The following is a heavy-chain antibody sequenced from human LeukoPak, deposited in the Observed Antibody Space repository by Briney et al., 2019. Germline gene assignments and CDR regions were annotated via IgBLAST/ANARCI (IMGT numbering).Heavy chain of an antibody. CDR2: IIPIFGTA. CDR3: ARAWDSTDYYYYGMDV. J-gene: IGHJ6*02. V-gene: IGHV1-69*13. D-gene: IGHD2/OR15-2a*01. CDR1: GGTFSSYA. Sequence: SVKVSCKASGGTFSSYAISWVRQAPGQGLEWMVGIIPIFGTANYAQKFQGRVTITADESTSTAYMELSSLRSEDTAVYYCARAWDSTDYYYYGMDVWGQGTTVTVSS.